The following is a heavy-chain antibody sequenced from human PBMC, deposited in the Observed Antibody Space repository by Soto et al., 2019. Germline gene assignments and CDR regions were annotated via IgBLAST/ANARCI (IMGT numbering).Heavy chain of an antibody. D-gene: IGHD2-15*01. CDR3: AKDGAESYAVYYFDF. V-gene: IGHV3-23*01. CDR1: GFTFSSYA. Sequence: PGGSLRLSCAASGFTFSSYAMSWVRQAPGKGLEWVSAISGSGGSTYYADSVKGRFTISRDNSKNTLYLQMNSLRAEDTAVYYCAKDGAESYAVYYFDFWGQGTLVTVSS. CDR2: ISGSGGST. J-gene: IGHJ4*02.